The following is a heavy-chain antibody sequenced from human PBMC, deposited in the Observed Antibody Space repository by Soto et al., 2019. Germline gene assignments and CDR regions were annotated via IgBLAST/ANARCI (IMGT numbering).Heavy chain of an antibody. V-gene: IGHV1-69*13. CDR2: IIPIFGTA. Sequence: SVKVSCKASGGTFSSYAISWVRQAPGQGLEWMGGIIPIFGTANYAQKFQGRVTITADESTSTAYMELRSLRSDDTAVYYCARVKKVYYYGMDVWGQGTTVTVSS. J-gene: IGHJ6*02. CDR1: GGTFSSYA. CDR3: ARVKKVYYYGMDV.